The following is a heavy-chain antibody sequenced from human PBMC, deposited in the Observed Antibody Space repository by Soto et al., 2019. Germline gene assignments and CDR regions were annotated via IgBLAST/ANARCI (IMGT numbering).Heavy chain of an antibody. CDR2: IYYSGST. V-gene: IGHV4-31*03. J-gene: IGHJ5*02. CDR3: ARSPYCSGGSCYWFDP. Sequence: SETLSLTCTVSGGSISSGGYYWSWIRQHPGKGLEWIGYIYYSGSTYYNPSLKSRATISVDTSKNQFSLKLSSVTAADTAVYYCARSPYCSGGSCYWFDPWGQGTLVTVSS. CDR1: GGSISSGGYY. D-gene: IGHD2-15*01.